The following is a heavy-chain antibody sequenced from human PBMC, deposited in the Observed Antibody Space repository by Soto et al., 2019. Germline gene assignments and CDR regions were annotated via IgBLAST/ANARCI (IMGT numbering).Heavy chain of an antibody. J-gene: IGHJ4*02. CDR2: IYHSGST. CDR1: GYSISTGFN. Sequence: PSATLSLTCAVSGYSISTGFNWAWIRQPPGKGLEWIGSIYHSGSTYYNLSLKSRVTISSDASKNQISLKLSSVTAADTALYYWSRDGGTGFCQLDAWGQGNLVTV. D-gene: IGHD3-16*01. CDR3: SRDGGTGFCQLDA. V-gene: IGHV4-38-2*02.